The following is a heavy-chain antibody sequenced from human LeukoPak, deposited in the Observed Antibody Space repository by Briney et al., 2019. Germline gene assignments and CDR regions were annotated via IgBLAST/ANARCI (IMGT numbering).Heavy chain of an antibody. CDR3: TTLLEYSNLHYYYYYGMDV. CDR1: GFTFSNAW. Sequence: KPGESLRLSCAASGFTFSNAWMSWVRQAPGKGLEWVGRIKSKTDGGTTDYAAPVKGRFTISRDDSKNTLYLQMNSLKTEDTAVYYCTTLLEYSNLHYYYYYGMDVWGQGTTVTVSS. D-gene: IGHD4-11*01. CDR2: IKSKTDGGTT. V-gene: IGHV3-15*01. J-gene: IGHJ6*02.